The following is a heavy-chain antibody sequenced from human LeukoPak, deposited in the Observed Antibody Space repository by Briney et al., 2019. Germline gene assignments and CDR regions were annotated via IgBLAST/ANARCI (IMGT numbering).Heavy chain of an antibody. D-gene: IGHD7-27*01. CDR2: INHSGSI. CDR1: GGSFSGYY. J-gene: IGHJ2*01. V-gene: IGHV4-34*01. CDR3: ARLNWGSGWYFDL. Sequence: PSETLSLTYAVYGGSFSGYYWSWIRQPPGKGLEWMGEINHSGSINYNPSLKSRVTISVDTSKNQFSRKLSSVTAAHTAVYYCARLNWGSGWYFDLWGRGTLVTVSS.